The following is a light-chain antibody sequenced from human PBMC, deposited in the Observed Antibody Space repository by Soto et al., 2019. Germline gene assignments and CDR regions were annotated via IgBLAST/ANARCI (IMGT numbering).Light chain of an antibody. CDR1: NSDVGAYNY. Sequence: QSVLTQPASVSGSPGQSITISCTGTNSDVGAYNYVSWYQQHPGEAPKLLIYEVSNRPSGVSNRFSGSKSGNTASLTISGLQAEDEADYYCTSNASSPTFVFGSGTTVTVL. CDR3: TSNASSPTFV. J-gene: IGLJ1*01. V-gene: IGLV2-14*01. CDR2: EVS.